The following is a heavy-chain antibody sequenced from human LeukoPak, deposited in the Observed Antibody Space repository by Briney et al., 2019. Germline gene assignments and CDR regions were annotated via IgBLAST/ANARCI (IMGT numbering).Heavy chain of an antibody. Sequence: GGSLRLSCAASGXTFSRYTMNWVRQAPGKGLEWVSSISSSSSYIFYADSLKGRFTISRDNAKNSLYLQMNSLRAEDTAVYYCASPADSTGYSTDYWGQGTLVTVSS. CDR3: ASPADSTGYSTDY. CDR1: GXTFSRYT. V-gene: IGHV3-21*01. D-gene: IGHD3-22*01. CDR2: ISSSSSYI. J-gene: IGHJ4*02.